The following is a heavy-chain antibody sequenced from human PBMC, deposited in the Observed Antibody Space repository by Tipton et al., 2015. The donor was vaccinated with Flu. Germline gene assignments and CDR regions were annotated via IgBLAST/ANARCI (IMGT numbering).Heavy chain of an antibody. CDR2: IWYDGSNK. CDR1: GFTFSSYG. V-gene: IGHV3-33*01. J-gene: IGHJ4*02. Sequence: VQLVQSGGGVVQPGRSLRLSCAASGFTFSSYGMHWVRQAPGKGLEWVAVIWYDGSNKYYADSVKGRFTISRDNSKNTLYLQMNSLRAEDTAVYYCARGVYSSGWYPFFDYWGQGTLVTVSS. D-gene: IGHD6-19*01. CDR3: ARGVYSSGWYPFFDY.